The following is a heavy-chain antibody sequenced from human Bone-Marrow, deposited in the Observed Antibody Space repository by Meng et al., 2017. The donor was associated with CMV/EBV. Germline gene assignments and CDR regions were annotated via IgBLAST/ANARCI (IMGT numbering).Heavy chain of an antibody. CDR1: GFTFSSYW. V-gene: IGHV3-7*01. Sequence: GSLKISCAASGFTFSSYWMSWVRQAPGKGLEWVANIKQDGSEKYYVDSVKGRFTISRDNAKNSLYLQMISLRAEDTAVYYCARDPSYFYDSSGYSYWYFDLWGRGTLATVSS. CDR2: IKQDGSEK. J-gene: IGHJ2*01. CDR3: ARDPSYFYDSSGYSYWYFDL. D-gene: IGHD3-22*01.